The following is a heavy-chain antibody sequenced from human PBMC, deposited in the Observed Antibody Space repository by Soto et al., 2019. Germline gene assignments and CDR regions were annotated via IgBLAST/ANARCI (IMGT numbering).Heavy chain of an antibody. J-gene: IGHJ4*02. CDR2: VSYRGST. CDR3: ALDSLTTYYWSYRPPPTFDR. V-gene: IGHV4-39*01. D-gene: IGHD3-9*01. CDR1: GGSISSSTYY. Sequence: QLQLQESGPRLVKPSETLSLTCTVSGGSISSSTYYWGWVRQSAVQGLEWIGSVSYRGSTHNNTSLNRRLTVYGDPSKDQFSLKLTSVTAADTAVYYCALDSLTTYYWSYRPPPTFDRWGQGTLVTVSS.